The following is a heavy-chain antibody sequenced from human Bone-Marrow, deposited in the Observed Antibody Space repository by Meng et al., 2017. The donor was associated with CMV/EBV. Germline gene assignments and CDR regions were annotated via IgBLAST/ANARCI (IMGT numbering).Heavy chain of an antibody. CDR2: IYYSGST. CDR1: GGSISIGDYY. J-gene: IGHJ4*02. Sequence: SETLSLTCTVSGGSISIGDYYWSWIRQPPGKGLEWIGYIYYSGSTYYNPSLKSRVTISVDTSKNQFSLKLSSVTAADTAVYYCARTIDYCDYGVVWDFEYWGQGTLVTVSS. V-gene: IGHV4-30-4*08. CDR3: ARTIDYCDYGVVWDFEY. D-gene: IGHD4-17*01.